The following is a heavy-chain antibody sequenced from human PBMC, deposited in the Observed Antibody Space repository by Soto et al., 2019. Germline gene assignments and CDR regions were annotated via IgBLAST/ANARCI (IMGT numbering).Heavy chain of an antibody. V-gene: IGHV4-59*02. CDR2: IYYTETT. CDR1: GGSVSSYY. CDR3: ARVNRSGWLRWFDP. D-gene: IGHD6-19*01. Sequence: QVQLQESGPGLVKPSETLSLTCTVSGGSVSSYYWSWIRQPPGKGLERIGYIYYTETTNYNPSLKSRVTISVDTSKNQFSLKLSSVTAADTAVYYCARVNRSGWLRWFDPWGRGTLVTVSS. J-gene: IGHJ5*02.